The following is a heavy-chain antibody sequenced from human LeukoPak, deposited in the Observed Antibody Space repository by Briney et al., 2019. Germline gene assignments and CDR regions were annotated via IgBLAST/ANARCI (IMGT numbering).Heavy chain of an antibody. V-gene: IGHV1-46*01. CDR3: VREESGGYFDY. CDR1: GFTFTNYL. Sequence: ASVKVSCKSFGFTFTNYLLHWVRQAPGQGLEWVGRIAPSVDTTNYAQKFRGRVTMTRDTSTSTVYMELSSLRSDDTAIYYCVREESGGYFDYWCQGTLVTVSS. CDR2: IAPSVDTT. D-gene: IGHD2-8*02. J-gene: IGHJ4*01.